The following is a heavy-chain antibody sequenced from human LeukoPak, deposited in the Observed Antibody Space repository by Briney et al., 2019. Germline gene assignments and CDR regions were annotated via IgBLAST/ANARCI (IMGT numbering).Heavy chain of an antibody. Sequence: SETLSLTCTVSGGSIRSSSYYWGWIRQPPGKGLEWIGSIYYSGSTFYNPSLKSRVTISVDTSKNQFSLRLNSVTAADTAVYYCARHLLLRSRGYSDDEEHFDYWGQGTLVTVSS. J-gene: IGHJ4*02. D-gene: IGHD5-18*01. CDR1: GGSIRSSSYY. CDR2: IYYSGST. V-gene: IGHV4-39*01. CDR3: ARHLLLRSRGYSDDEEHFDY.